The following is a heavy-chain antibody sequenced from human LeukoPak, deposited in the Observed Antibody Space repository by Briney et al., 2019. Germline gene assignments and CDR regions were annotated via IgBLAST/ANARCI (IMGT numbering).Heavy chain of an antibody. D-gene: IGHD5-24*01. CDR1: EFTFSSYA. V-gene: IGHV3-23*01. J-gene: IGHJ4*02. Sequence: GGSLRLSCAASEFTFSSYAMSWVRQAPGKGLEWVSTITTSGGSTYYADSVKGRFTISRDNSKNTLYLQMSSLRAEDTAIYYCARGWPRFDYWGQGTLVTVSS. CDR2: ITTSGGST. CDR3: ARGWPRFDY.